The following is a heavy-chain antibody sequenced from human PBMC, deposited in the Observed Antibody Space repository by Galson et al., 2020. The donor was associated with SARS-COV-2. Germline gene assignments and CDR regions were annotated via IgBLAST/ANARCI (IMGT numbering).Heavy chain of an antibody. CDR3: VRDDGTAPYDY. D-gene: IGHD5-18*01. V-gene: IGHV4-59*01. J-gene: IGHJ4*02. CDR1: GGSISSYY. CDR2: IYYSGST. Sequence: ETSETLSLTCTVSGGSISSYYWSWIRQPPGKGLEWIGYIYYSGSTNYNPSLKSRVTISIDTSKNQFSLRLSSVTAADTAVYYCVRDDGTAPYDYWGPGTLVTVSS.